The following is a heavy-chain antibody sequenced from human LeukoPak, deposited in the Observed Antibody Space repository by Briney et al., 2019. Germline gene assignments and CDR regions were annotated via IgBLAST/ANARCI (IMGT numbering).Heavy chain of an antibody. CDR2: IYYSGRT. V-gene: IGHV4-59*01. CDR3: ARGPRRDLFDY. Sequence: SETLSLTCTVSGGSISSYYWSWIRQPPGKGLEWVGYIYYSGRTNYNPSLKSRVTISVDTSKNQFSLKLSSVTAADTAVYYCARGPRRDLFDYWGQGTLVTVSS. CDR1: GGSISSYY. J-gene: IGHJ4*02. D-gene: IGHD1-14*01.